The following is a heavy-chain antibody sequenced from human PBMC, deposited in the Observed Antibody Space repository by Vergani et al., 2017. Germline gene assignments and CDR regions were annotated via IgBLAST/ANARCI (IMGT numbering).Heavy chain of an antibody. D-gene: IGHD5-24*01. Sequence: QVQLVESGGGVVQPGRSLRLSCTPSSFKLGDYGMHWVRQAPGRGLEWVSMTWYEGNNNYYADSVKGRFTISKDIYKSTLYLQMNSLRGDDTAVYYCARETRDTPSSLDYWGQGTLVTVSS. CDR1: SFKLGDYG. CDR3: ARETRDTPSSLDY. J-gene: IGHJ4*02. V-gene: IGHV3-33*01. CDR2: TWYEGNNN.